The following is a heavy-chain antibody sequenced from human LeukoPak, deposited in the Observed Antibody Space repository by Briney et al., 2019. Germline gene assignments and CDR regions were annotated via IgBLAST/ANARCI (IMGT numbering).Heavy chain of an antibody. Sequence: ASVKVSCKASGYTFTNYGISWVRQAPGQGLEWMGWISTYNGDTNYAQKVQDRVTMTTDTSTSTAYMELRSLKSDDTAVYYCVRDLWFGESPTRWGQGTLVTVSS. CDR1: GYTFTNYG. V-gene: IGHV1-18*01. CDR2: ISTYNGDT. D-gene: IGHD3-10*01. CDR3: VRDLWFGESPTR. J-gene: IGHJ4*02.